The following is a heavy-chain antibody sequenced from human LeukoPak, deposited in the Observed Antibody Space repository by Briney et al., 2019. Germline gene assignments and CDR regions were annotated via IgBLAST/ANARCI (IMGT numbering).Heavy chain of an antibody. V-gene: IGHV3-21*01. J-gene: IGHJ4*02. CDR1: GFTFSSYR. D-gene: IGHD6-19*01. Sequence: GGSLRPSGAASGFTFSSYRMKWVRQAPGKGLEWVSSISSSSSYIYYADSVKGRFTISRDNAKNSLYLQMNSLRAEDTAVYYCARGRGQWPVPDHWGQGTLVTVSS. CDR3: ARGRGQWPVPDH. CDR2: ISSSSSYI.